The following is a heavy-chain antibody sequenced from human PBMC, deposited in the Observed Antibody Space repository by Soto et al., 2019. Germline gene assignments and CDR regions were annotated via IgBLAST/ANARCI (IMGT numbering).Heavy chain of an antibody. CDR3: ASSVVRVGISPLFLHY. Sequence: QVQLVQSGAEVKKPGSSVKVSCKASGGTFSSYAISWVRQAPGQGLEWLGGIIHIFGTANYAQKFQGRVTITADESTITDYKELSSLRSEDTAVYYYASSVVRVGISPLFLHYWGQGNLVTVSS. CDR1: GGTFSSYA. D-gene: IGHD2-15*01. V-gene: IGHV1-69*01. CDR2: IIHIFGTA. J-gene: IGHJ4*02.